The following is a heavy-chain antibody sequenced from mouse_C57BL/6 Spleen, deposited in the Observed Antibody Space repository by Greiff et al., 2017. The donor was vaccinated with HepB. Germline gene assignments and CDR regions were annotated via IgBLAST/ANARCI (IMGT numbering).Heavy chain of an antibody. Sequence: QVQLQQPGAELVRPGSSVKLSCKASGYTFTSYWMDWVKQRPGQGLEWIGNIYPSDSETHYNQKFKDKATLTVDKSSSTAYMQLSSLTSEDSAVYYCARWLLRSNWYFAVWGTGTTVTVSS. CDR3: ARWLLRSNWYFAV. V-gene: IGHV1-61*01. J-gene: IGHJ1*03. CDR1: GYTFTSYW. D-gene: IGHD1-1*01. CDR2: IYPSDSET.